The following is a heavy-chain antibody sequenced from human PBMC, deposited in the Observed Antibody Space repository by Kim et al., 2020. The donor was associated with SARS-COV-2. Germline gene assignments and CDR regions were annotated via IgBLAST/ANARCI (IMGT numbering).Heavy chain of an antibody. J-gene: IGHJ4*02. V-gene: IGHV4-34*01. Sequence: SETLSLTCAVYGGSFSGYYWSWIRQPPGKGLEWIGEINHSGSTNYNPSLKSRVTISVDTSKNQFSLKLSSVTAADTAVYYCARGGEPYAGGFDYWGQGTLVTVSS. CDR1: GGSFSGYY. CDR2: INHSGST. D-gene: IGHD2-2*01. CDR3: ARGGEPYAGGFDY.